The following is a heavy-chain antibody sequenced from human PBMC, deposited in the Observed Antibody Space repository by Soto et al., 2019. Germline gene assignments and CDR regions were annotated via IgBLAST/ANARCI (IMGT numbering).Heavy chain of an antibody. CDR2: ISYDGSNK. V-gene: IGHV3-30*18. CDR3: AKAGDSGYGSYYYYGMDV. J-gene: IGHJ6*02. D-gene: IGHD5-12*01. Sequence: LRLSCAASGFTFSSYGMHWVRQAPGKGLEWVAVISYDGSNKYYADSVKGRFTISRDNSKNTLYLQMNSLRAEDTAVYYCAKAGDSGYGSYYYYGMDVWGQGTTVTVSS. CDR1: GFTFSSYG.